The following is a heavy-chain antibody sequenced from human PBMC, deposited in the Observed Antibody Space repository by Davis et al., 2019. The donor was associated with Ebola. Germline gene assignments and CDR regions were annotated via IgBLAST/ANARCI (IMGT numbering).Heavy chain of an antibody. CDR1: GFTFSSYG. CDR2: ISSSSSTI. CDR3: AVIAVADPGDAFDI. V-gene: IGHV3-48*02. J-gene: IGHJ3*02. D-gene: IGHD6-19*01. Sequence: GESLKISCAASGFTFSSYGMHWVRQAPGKGLEWVSYISSSSSTIYYADSVKGRFTISRDNAKNSLYLQMNSLRDEDTAVYYCAVIAVADPGDAFDIWGQGTMVTVSS.